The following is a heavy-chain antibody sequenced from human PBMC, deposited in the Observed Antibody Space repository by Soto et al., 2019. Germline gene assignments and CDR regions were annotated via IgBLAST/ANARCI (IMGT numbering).Heavy chain of an antibody. CDR1: GVSIISSSYY. V-gene: IGHV4-39*01. CDR2: IYYSGST. CDR3: ARHRAAEYFQH. Sequence: SETLSLTCTVSGVSIISSSYYWGWIRQPPGKGLEWIGSIYYSGSTYYNPSLKSRVTISVDTSKNQFSLKLSSVTAADTAVYYCARHRAAEYFQHWGQGTLVTVSS. J-gene: IGHJ1*01.